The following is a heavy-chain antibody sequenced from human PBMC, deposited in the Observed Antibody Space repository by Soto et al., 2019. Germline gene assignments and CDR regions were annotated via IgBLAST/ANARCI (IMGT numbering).Heavy chain of an antibody. CDR1: VFTFISYA. Sequence: GGSLRLSCVASVFTFISYAMSWVRQVPGKGLEWVSTISDAAGSAYYVDSVKGRFTISRDNSKKTLYLQMNSLRAEDSAVYYCARPYGGKIGDAPDLWGPGTMVTVSS. J-gene: IGHJ3*01. V-gene: IGHV3-23*01. CDR2: ISDAAGSA. CDR3: ARPYGGKIGDAPDL. D-gene: IGHD4-17*01.